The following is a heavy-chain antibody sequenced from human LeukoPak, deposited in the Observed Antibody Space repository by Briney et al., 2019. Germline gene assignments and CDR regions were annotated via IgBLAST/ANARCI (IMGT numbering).Heavy chain of an antibody. CDR3: AKSVGLRYLDWLVNDY. CDR1: GFTFNRYS. D-gene: IGHD3-9*01. J-gene: IGHJ4*02. CDR2: ISSSSRYI. Sequence: GGSLRLSCAASGFTFNRYSMNWVRQAPGKGLEWVSSISSSSRYIYYADSVKGRFTISRDNSKNTLYLQINSLRAEDTAVYYCAKSVGLRYLDWLVNDYWGQGTLVTVSS. V-gene: IGHV3-21*01.